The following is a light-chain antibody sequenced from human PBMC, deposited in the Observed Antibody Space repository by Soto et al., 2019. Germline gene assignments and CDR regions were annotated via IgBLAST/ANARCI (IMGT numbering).Light chain of an antibody. CDR1: QSISIW. CDR2: KTS. CDR3: QHYNDYSWP. V-gene: IGKV1-5*03. J-gene: IGKJ1*01. Sequence: DIHMTQSPSTLSASVGDRVTITCRASQSISIWLAWYQQKPGKAPNLLIYKTSSLETGVPSRFSGSGSGTEFSLPISSLQPDDFGTYYGQHYNDYSWPFGQGTKVEIK.